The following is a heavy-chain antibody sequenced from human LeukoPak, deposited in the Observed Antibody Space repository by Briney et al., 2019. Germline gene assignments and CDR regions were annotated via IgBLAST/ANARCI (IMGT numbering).Heavy chain of an antibody. V-gene: IGHV3-74*01. J-gene: IGHJ4*02. CDR3: VSFYETY. CDR2: INSDGSWT. CDR1: GSYW. D-gene: IGHD2/OR15-2a*01. Sequence: GGSLRLSCAASGSYWMHWVRQAPGKGLVWVSHINSDGSWTSYADSVKGRYTISKDNAKNTVYLQMNNLRAEDTAVYYCVSFYETYWGRGTLVTVSS.